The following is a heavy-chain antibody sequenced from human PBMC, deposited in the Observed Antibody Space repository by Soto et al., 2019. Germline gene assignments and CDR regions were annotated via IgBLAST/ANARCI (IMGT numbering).Heavy chain of an antibody. Sequence: ASVKVSCKASGYTFTSYGISWVRQAPGQGLEWMGWISGYNGNTKYARGLQERVTITRDMSTSTAYMELSGLRSEDTAVYYCAADVGGYIYGLGKYWGQGTLVTVSS. CDR1: GYTFTSYG. CDR2: ISGYNGNT. J-gene: IGHJ4*02. CDR3: AADVGGYIYGLGKY. V-gene: IGHV1-18*01. D-gene: IGHD5-18*01.